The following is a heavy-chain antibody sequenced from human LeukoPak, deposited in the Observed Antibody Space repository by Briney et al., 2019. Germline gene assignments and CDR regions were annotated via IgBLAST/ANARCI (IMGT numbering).Heavy chain of an antibody. J-gene: IGHJ6*04. CDR1: GYTFTSYG. V-gene: IGHV1-18*04. Sequence: ASVTVSCKASGYTFTSYGISWVRQDPGQGLEWMGWISAYNGNTNYTQKLQGRVTMTTDTSTSTAYMELRSLSSDNTAVYYCARNSPGYYGSGSRMDVWGKGTTVTVSS. CDR3: ARNSPGYYGSGSRMDV. CDR2: ISAYNGNT. D-gene: IGHD3-10*01.